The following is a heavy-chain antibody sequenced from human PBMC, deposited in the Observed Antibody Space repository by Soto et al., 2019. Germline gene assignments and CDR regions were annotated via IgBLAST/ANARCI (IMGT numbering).Heavy chain of an antibody. CDR2: VAQSGYT. D-gene: IGHD5-12*01. CDR1: NGSMTSSLW. V-gene: IGHV4-4*02. Sequence: SETLSLTCTVSNGSMTSSLWWSWVRQSPGKGLEWIGEVAQSGYTSYNPSLKSRLTISQDKSRNQFSLRLTSVTAADTAVYYCERNRYGGYDFDSWGQGTLVTVSS. J-gene: IGHJ4*02. CDR3: ERNRYGGYDFDS.